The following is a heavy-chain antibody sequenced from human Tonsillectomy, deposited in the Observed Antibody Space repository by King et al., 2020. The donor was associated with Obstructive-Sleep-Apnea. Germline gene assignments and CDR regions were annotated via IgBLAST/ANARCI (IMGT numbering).Heavy chain of an antibody. CDR1: GYTFTTYG. CDR2: ISANNGNT. Sequence: QLVQSGTEVKKPGASVKVSCKASGYTFTTYGISWVRQAHGQGLEWMGWISANNGNTYYPQKLQGRVTMTTDTSTSTAYMELRSLRSDDTAVYYCATEGVVPAAMVPFDYWGQGTLVTVSS. D-gene: IGHD2-2*01. J-gene: IGHJ4*02. V-gene: IGHV1-18*04. CDR3: ATEGVVPAAMVPFDY.